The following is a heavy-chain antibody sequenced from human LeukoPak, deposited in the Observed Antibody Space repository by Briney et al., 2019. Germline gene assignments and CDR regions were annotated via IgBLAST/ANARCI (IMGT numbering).Heavy chain of an antibody. CDR1: GFTFSDYY. D-gene: IGHD2-2*01. CDR3: AREEVVVVPAATKYYYYYGMDV. J-gene: IGHJ6*02. CDR2: ISSSGSTI. Sequence: GGSLRLSCAASGFTFSDYYMSWIRQAPGKGLEWVSYISSSGSTIYYADSVTGRFTISRDNAKNSLYLQMNSLRAEDTAVYYCAREEVVVVPAATKYYYYYGMDVWGQGTTVTVSS. V-gene: IGHV3-11*01.